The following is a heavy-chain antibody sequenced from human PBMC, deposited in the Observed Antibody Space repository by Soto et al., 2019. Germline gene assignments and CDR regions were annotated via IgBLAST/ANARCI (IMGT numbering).Heavy chain of an antibody. CDR2: IYYSGST. CDR3: ARAIRSYCGGDCYPIFDY. CDR1: GGSISSGGYY. D-gene: IGHD2-21*02. V-gene: IGHV4-31*03. Sequence: PSETLSLTCTVSGGSISSGGYYWSWIRQHPGKGLEWIGYIYYSGSTYYNPSLKSRVTISVDTSKTQFSLKLSSVTAADTAVYYCARAIRSYCGGDCYPIFDYWGQGTLVTVSS. J-gene: IGHJ4*02.